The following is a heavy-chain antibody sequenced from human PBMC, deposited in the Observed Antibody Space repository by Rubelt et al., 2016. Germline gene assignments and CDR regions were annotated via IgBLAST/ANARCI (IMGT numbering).Heavy chain of an antibody. D-gene: IGHD1-20*01. Sequence: SSYAMHWVRQAPGKGLDWVAVVSYDGSNKFYADSVKGRFTISRDNSKNTVDLQMNSLRAEDTAVYYCAKDRARITPGDTDYWGQGTLVPGSS. CDR2: VSYDGSNK. J-gene: IGHJ4*02. V-gene: IGHV3-30-3*02. CDR1: SSYA. CDR3: AKDRARITPGDTDY.